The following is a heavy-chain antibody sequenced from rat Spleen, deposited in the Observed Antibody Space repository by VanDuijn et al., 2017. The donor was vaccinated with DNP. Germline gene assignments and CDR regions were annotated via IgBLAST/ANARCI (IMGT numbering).Heavy chain of an antibody. Sequence: QVQLKESGPGLVQPSQTLSLTCTVAGFSLTSNSVHWVRQPPGKGLEWMGVIWNNGGTRYNSVLKSRLSISKDTSKSQVFLKMNSLQTEDTATYYCTRSLSYTYYGYFDYWGQGVMVTVSS. CDR1: GFSLTSNS. D-gene: IGHD1-9*01. V-gene: IGHV2-41*01. J-gene: IGHJ2*01. CDR2: IWNNGGT. CDR3: TRSLSYTYYGYFDY.